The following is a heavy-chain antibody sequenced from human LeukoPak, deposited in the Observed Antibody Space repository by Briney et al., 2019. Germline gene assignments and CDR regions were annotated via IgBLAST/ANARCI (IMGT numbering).Heavy chain of an antibody. CDR1: GASISGSSHYF. Sequence: KPSETLSLTCTVSGASISGSSHYFWGWIRQTPGKGLEWIGSIYYSGITYYNPSLKSRVTISVDTSKNQFSLKLNSVTAADTAVYYCARVHYSGSYQTDYWGQGTLVTVSS. CDR2: IYYSGIT. J-gene: IGHJ4*02. D-gene: IGHD1-26*01. V-gene: IGHV4-39*07. CDR3: ARVHYSGSYQTDY.